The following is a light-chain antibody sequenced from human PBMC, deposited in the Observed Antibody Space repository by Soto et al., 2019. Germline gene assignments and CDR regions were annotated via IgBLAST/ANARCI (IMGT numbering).Light chain of an antibody. J-gene: IGLJ3*02. V-gene: IGLV2-14*03. Sequence: ALAQPASVSGSPGQSITISCTGTSSDIGRYNYVSWYQQLPGKAPKLIIYGVNKRPSGVSDRFSGSKSGNAASLTISGLQTDDEADYHCGSYTSATTWVFGGGTKVTVL. CDR2: GVN. CDR1: SSDIGRYNY. CDR3: GSYTSATTWV.